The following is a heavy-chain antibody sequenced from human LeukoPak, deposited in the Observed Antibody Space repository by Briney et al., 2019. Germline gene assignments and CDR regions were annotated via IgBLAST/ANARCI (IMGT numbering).Heavy chain of an antibody. CDR2: IYPGDSDT. D-gene: IGHD1-1*01. CDR3: ARHQAGTTHYYYYYMDV. J-gene: IGHJ6*03. Sequence: GESLKISCKGSGYSFTTYWIAWVRQMPGKGLEWMGIIYPGDSDTRYSPSFQGQVTISADKSISTAYLQWSSLKASDTAMYYCARHQAGTTHYYYYYMDVWGKGTTVTVSS. V-gene: IGHV5-51*01. CDR1: GYSFTTYW.